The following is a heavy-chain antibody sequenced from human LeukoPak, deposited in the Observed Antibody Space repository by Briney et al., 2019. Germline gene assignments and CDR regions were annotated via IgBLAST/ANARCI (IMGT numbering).Heavy chain of an antibody. V-gene: IGHV4-30-4*01. CDR2: IYYSGST. CDR1: GGSISSGDYY. D-gene: IGHD3-22*01. J-gene: IGHJ4*02. Sequence: SETLSLTCTVSGGSISSGDYYWSWIRQPPGKGLEWIGDIYYSGSTYYNPSLKSRVTISVDTSKNQFSLKLSSVTAADTAVYYCVYSSGYYYYFDYWGQGTLVTVSS. CDR3: VYSSGYYYYFDY.